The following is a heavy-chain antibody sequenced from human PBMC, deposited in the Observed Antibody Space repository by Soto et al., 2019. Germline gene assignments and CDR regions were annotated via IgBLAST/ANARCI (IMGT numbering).Heavy chain of an antibody. CDR3: AISITGTVIYYYGMDV. Sequence: QVQLVQSGAEVKKPGSSVKVSCKASGGTFSSYAISWVRQAPGQGLEWMGGIIPIFGTANYAQKFQGRVTFTADQSTSTAYMELSSLRSEDTAVYYCAISITGTVIYYYGMDVWGQWTTVTVSS. V-gene: IGHV1-69*12. CDR1: GGTFSSYA. CDR2: IIPIFGTA. J-gene: IGHJ6*02. D-gene: IGHD1-20*01.